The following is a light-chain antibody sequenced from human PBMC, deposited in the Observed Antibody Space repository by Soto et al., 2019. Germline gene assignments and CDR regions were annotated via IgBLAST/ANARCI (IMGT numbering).Light chain of an antibody. CDR2: AAS. Sequence: EIVMTQSPGTLSVSPVERATLSCRASQGVGTNLAWYQQRPGQAPRLLIYAASTRATGIPARFSGRGSGTEFTLTISSLQSEDFALYFCQQYNNWPLYSFGQGTKLEIK. CDR3: QQYNNWPLYS. V-gene: IGKV3-15*01. J-gene: IGKJ2*01. CDR1: QGVGTN.